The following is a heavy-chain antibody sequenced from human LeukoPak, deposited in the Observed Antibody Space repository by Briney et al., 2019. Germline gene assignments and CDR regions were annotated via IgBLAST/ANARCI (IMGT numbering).Heavy chain of an antibody. Sequence: GGSLRLSCAASGFTFSSYWMSWVRQAPGKGLEWVANIKQDGSGKYYVDSVKGRFTISRDNAKNSLYLQMNSLRAEDTAVYYYARSYGSGSFYYYYYMDVWGKGTTVTISS. CDR1: GFTFSSYW. CDR2: IKQDGSGK. J-gene: IGHJ6*03. D-gene: IGHD3-10*01. CDR3: ARSYGSGSFYYYYYMDV. V-gene: IGHV3-7*01.